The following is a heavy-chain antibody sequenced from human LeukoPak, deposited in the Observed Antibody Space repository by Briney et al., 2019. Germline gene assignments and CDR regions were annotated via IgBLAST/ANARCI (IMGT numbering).Heavy chain of an antibody. Sequence: SETLSLSCTVSGYSITSGYYWGWIRQPPGKGLEWIGSINHSGTTYYNQSLKSRVTISVDTSNNQFSLELNSVTAADAAVYFRARDRPTGYHDYWGQGTLVTVSS. V-gene: IGHV4-38-2*02. CDR1: GYSITSGYY. CDR2: INHSGTT. J-gene: IGHJ4*02. D-gene: IGHD3-9*01. CDR3: ARDRPTGYHDY.